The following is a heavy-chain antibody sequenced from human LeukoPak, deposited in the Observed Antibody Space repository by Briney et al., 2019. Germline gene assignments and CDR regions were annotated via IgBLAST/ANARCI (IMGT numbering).Heavy chain of an antibody. V-gene: IGHV3-30*18. Sequence: GGSLRLSCAASGFTFSNYDMHWVRQAPGKGLEWVAVISYDGSNKYYADSVKGRFTISRDNSKNTLYLQMNSLRAEDTAVYYCAKDEGWLRSYYYFDYWGQGTLVTVSS. CDR3: AKDEGWLRSYYYFDY. D-gene: IGHD5-12*01. CDR2: ISYDGSNK. CDR1: GFTFSNYD. J-gene: IGHJ4*02.